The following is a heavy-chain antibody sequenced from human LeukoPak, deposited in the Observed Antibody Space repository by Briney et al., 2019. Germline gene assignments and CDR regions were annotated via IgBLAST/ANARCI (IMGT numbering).Heavy chain of an antibody. Sequence: PGGSLRLSCAASGFTFSDYTMNWVRQAPGKGLEWVSSISGGSRSICYVDSVKGRFTISRDNAKNSLYLQVNSLRAEDTAIYYCARDYFYCGGDCFVDYWGQGTLVTVSS. CDR1: GFTFSDYT. D-gene: IGHD2-21*02. CDR2: ISGGSRSI. CDR3: ARDYFYCGGDCFVDY. J-gene: IGHJ4*02. V-gene: IGHV3-21*04.